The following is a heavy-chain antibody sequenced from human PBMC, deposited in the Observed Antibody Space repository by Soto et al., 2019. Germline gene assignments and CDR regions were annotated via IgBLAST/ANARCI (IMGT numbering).Heavy chain of an antibody. D-gene: IGHD3-10*01. CDR1: GGTFSSYA. CDR2: IIPIFGTA. Sequence: QVQLVQSGAEVKKTGSSVKVSCKASGGTFSSYAISWVRQAPGQGLEWMGGIIPIFGTANYAQKFQGRVTITADESTSTAYMELSSLRSEDTAVYYCARENEYYDGSGTSPSYYGMDVWGQGTTVTVSS. J-gene: IGHJ6*02. V-gene: IGHV1-69*01. CDR3: ARENEYYDGSGTSPSYYGMDV.